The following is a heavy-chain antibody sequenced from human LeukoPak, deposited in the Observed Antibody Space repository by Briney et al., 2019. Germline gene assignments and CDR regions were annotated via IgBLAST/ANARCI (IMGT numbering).Heavy chain of an antibody. CDR3: ARSEDFCTGGVCYFH. D-gene: IGHD2-8*02. J-gene: IGHJ4*02. CDR1: GYTFTGYY. V-gene: IGHV1-2*02. Sequence: ASVKVSCKASGYTFTGYYMHWVRRAPGQGLEWMGWINPNSGGTNYAQKFQGRVTMTRDTSISTAYMELSRLRSDDTAVYYCARSEDFCTGGVCYFHWGQGTLVTVSS. CDR2: INPNSGGT.